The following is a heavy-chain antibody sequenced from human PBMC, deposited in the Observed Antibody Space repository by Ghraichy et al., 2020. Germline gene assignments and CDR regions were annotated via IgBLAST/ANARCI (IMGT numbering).Heavy chain of an antibody. V-gene: IGHV1-58*01. D-gene: IGHD3-3*01. CDR3: AAETVDYAFWSVRSWFDP. CDR1: GSTFINSV. Sequence: SVKVSCKDCGSTFINSVEQWVRQFRGQRLKKKGWIVVGSGNTNYAQKFQERVTITRDMSTSTAYMELSSLRSEDTAVYYCAAETVDYAFWSVRSWFDPLGHGFLFTVSS. J-gene: IGHJ5*02. CDR2: IVVGSGNT.